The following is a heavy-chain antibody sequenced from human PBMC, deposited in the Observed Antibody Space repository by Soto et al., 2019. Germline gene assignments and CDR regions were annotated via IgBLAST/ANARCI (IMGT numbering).Heavy chain of an antibody. D-gene: IGHD2-2*01. CDR1: GFTFSSYA. CDR3: AKDGVRSLVVVPAAMNYFDY. J-gene: IGHJ4*02. Sequence: GGSLRLSCAASGFTFSSYAMSWVRQAPGKGLEWVSAISGSGGSTYYADSVKGRFIISRDNSKNTLYLQMNSLRAEDTAVYYCAKDGVRSLVVVPAAMNYFDYWGQGTLVTVSS. CDR2: ISGSGGST. V-gene: IGHV3-23*01.